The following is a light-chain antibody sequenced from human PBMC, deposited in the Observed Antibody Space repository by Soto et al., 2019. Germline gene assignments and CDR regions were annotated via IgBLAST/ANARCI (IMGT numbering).Light chain of an antibody. CDR2: KVS. V-gene: IGKV2-30*01. J-gene: IGKJ1*01. CDR3: LQGTRWPRT. Sequence: DVVMTQSPLSLPVTLGQPASISCRSSQSLVYSDGNTYLNWIQQRPDQSPRRLIYKVSNRDSWAPDSFSGSGSGTDFTLKISRVEAEDVGVYYCLQGTRWPRTFGQGTKVEIK. CDR1: QSLVYSDGNTY.